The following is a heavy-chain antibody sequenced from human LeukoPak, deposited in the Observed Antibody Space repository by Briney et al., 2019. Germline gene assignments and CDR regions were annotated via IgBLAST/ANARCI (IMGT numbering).Heavy chain of an antibody. CDR2: IRYDGSNK. D-gene: IGHD6-13*01. CDR3: AKDGYIAAAGTDPDY. Sequence: GGSLRLSCAASGFTFSSYGMHWVRQAPGKGLEWVAFIRYDGSNKYYADSVKGRFTISRDNSKNTLYLQMNSLRAEDTAVYYCAKDGYIAAAGTDPDYWGQGTLVTVSS. CDR1: GFTFSSYG. J-gene: IGHJ4*02. V-gene: IGHV3-30*02.